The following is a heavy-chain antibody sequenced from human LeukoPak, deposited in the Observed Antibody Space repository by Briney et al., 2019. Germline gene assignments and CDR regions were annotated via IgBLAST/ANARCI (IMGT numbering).Heavy chain of an antibody. J-gene: IGHJ6*02. CDR1: GGSISSYY. CDR2: IYTSGST. CDR3: ARDVTGTPYYYYYGMDV. V-gene: IGHV4-4*07. D-gene: IGHD1-7*01. Sequence: SETLSLTCTVSGGSISSYYWSWIRQPAGKGLEWIGRIYTSGSTNYNPSLKSRVTMSVDTSKNQFSLKLSSVTAAGTAVYYCARDVTGTPYYYYYGMDVWGQGTTVTVSS.